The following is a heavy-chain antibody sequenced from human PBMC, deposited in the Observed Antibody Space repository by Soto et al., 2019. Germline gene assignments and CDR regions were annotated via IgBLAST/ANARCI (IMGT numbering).Heavy chain of an antibody. Sequence: EVQLLESGGGLVQPGGSLRLSCAASGFTFSSYAMSWVRQAPGKGLEWVSAISGSGGSTYYADSVKGRFTISRDNSKNPLYLQMNSRRAEDTAVYYCAKDYSSSSGQMANDYWGQGTLVTVSS. CDR1: GFTFSSYA. D-gene: IGHD6-6*01. J-gene: IGHJ4*02. CDR3: AKDYSSSSGQMANDY. V-gene: IGHV3-23*01. CDR2: ISGSGGST.